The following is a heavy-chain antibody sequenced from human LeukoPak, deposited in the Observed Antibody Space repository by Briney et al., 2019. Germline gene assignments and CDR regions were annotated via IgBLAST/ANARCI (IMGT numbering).Heavy chain of an antibody. CDR3: ARVRYYDSSGYTPDFDY. CDR2: IYTSGST. J-gene: IGHJ4*02. D-gene: IGHD3-22*01. CDR1: GGSISSGSYY. V-gene: IGHV4-61*02. Sequence: SSETLSLTCTVSGGSISSGSYYWSWIRQPAGKGLEWIGRIYTSGSTNYNPSLKSRVTISVDTSKNQFSLKLSSVTAADTAVYYCARVRYYDSSGYTPDFDYWGQGTLVTVSS.